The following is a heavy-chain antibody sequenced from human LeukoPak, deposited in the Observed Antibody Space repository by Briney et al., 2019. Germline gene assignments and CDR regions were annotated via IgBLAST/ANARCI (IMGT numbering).Heavy chain of an antibody. CDR2: IYYSGST. CDR3: ARSHWGPFGSRIANWFGP. V-gene: IGHV4-39*07. Sequence: SETLSLTCTVSGGSISSGSYYWGWVRQPPGKGLEWIGSIYYSGSTYYSPSLKSRVTISVDTSKNQFSLKLSSVTAADTAVYYCARSHWGPFGSRIANWFGPWGQGTLVTVSS. D-gene: IGHD7-27*01. J-gene: IGHJ5*02. CDR1: GGSISSGSYY.